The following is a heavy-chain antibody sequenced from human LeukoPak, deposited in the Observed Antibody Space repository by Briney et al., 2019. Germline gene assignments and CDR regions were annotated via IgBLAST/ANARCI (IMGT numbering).Heavy chain of an antibody. CDR2: INHSGST. Sequence: SETLSLTCAVYGGSFSGYYWSWIRQPPGKGLEWLGEINHSGSTNYNPSLKSRVTISVDTSKNQFSLKLSSVTAADTAVYYCARGPAHYGSGSPPFDYWGQGTLVTVSS. CDR1: GGSFSGYY. D-gene: IGHD3-10*01. CDR3: ARGPAHYGSGSPPFDY. V-gene: IGHV4-34*01. J-gene: IGHJ4*02.